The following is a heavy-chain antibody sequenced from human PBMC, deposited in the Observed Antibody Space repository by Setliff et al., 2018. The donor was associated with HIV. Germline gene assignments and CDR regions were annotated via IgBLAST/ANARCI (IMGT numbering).Heavy chain of an antibody. J-gene: IGHJ6*02. CDR2: IRSKAYGGTT. V-gene: IGHV3-49*04. CDR1: GFTFGDYT. CDR3: TRGHYYDTSGPFRGVYYYYYGMDV. Sequence: PGGSLRLSCTASGFTFGDYTMSWVRQAPGKGLEWVGFIRSKAYGGTTEYAASVKGRFTISRDDSKSIVYVQMISLKTEDTAVYYCTRGHYYDTSGPFRGVYYYYYGMDVWGQGTTVTVSS. D-gene: IGHD3-22*01.